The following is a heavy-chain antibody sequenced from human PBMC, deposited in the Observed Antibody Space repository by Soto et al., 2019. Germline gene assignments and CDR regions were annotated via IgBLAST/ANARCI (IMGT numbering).Heavy chain of an antibody. J-gene: IGHJ4*02. V-gene: IGHV1-69*01. CDR3: AIYYDSSGYLDY. CDR1: GGTVSSYA. Sequence: QVPLVQSGAEVKKPGSSVKVSCKASGGTVSSYAISWVRQAPGQGLEWMGGMIPIFGTANYAQKFQGRVTITADESTSTADMELSSLRSEDTAVDYCAIYYDSSGYLDYWGQGTLVTVSS. D-gene: IGHD3-22*01. CDR2: MIPIFGTA.